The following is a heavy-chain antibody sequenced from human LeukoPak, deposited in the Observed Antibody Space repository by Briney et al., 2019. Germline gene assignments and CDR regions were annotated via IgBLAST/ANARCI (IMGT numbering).Heavy chain of an antibody. CDR2: IKQDESEK. D-gene: IGHD1-1*01. J-gene: IGHJ6*02. CDR3: VRKNALDV. Sequence: TGGSLRLSCTASGCTFSTYWMSWVRQAPGKGLEWVANIKQDESEKYYVDSVKGRFTISRDNAKNSLFLQMNSLRAEDAAVYYCVRKNALDVWGQGTTVTVSS. CDR1: GCTFSTYW. V-gene: IGHV3-7*01.